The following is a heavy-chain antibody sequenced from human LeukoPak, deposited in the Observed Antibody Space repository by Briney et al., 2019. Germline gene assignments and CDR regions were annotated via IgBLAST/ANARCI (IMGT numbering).Heavy chain of an antibody. CDR2: NYYSGST. CDR1: GGSISSYI. V-gene: IGHV4-59*08. CDR3: ATSYDSSGYLPFDY. Sequence: SETLSLTCTVSGGSISSYIWSWIRQPPGKGLEWIGYNYYSGSTTYNPSLKSRVTISVDTSKNLFSLNLSSVTAADTAVYYCATSYDSSGYLPFDYWGQGTLVTVSS. J-gene: IGHJ4*02. D-gene: IGHD3-22*01.